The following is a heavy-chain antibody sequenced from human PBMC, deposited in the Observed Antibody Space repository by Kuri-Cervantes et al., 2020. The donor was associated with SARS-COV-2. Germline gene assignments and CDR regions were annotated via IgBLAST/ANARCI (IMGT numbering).Heavy chain of an antibody. Sequence: GESLKISCAASGFTVSSNYMSWVRQAPGKGLEWVSAISGSGGSTYYADSVKGRFTISRDNSKNTLYRQMNSLRAEDTAVYYCAKPSGSRAYWYFDLWGRGTLVTVSS. J-gene: IGHJ2*01. CDR1: GFTVSSNY. V-gene: IGHV3-23*01. D-gene: IGHD1-26*01. CDR3: AKPSGSRAYWYFDL. CDR2: ISGSGGST.